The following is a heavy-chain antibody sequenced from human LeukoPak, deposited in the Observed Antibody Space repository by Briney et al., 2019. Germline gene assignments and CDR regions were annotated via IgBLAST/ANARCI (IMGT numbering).Heavy chain of an antibody. CDR1: GDSVSRTNIA. D-gene: IGHD1-26*01. J-gene: IGHJ4*02. CDR3: AKDGIVGATTWSYFDY. CDR2: TYYRSKWYN. V-gene: IGHV6-1*01. Sequence: SQTLSLTCAISGDSVSRTNIAWNWIRQSPSRGLEWLGRTYYRSKWYNDYAVSVQSRIIINPDTSKNQFSLQLNSVTPEDTAVYYCAKDGIVGATTWSYFDYWGQGTLVTVSS.